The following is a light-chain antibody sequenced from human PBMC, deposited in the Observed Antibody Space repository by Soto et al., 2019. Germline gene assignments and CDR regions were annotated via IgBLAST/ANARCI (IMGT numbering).Light chain of an antibody. Sequence: DIQMTQSPSSLSASVGDRVTISCRASQSIRNYVSWYQQKPGTAPKLLIRAASTLQSGVPSRFSGSGSGTDFTLTISSLQIEDFATYFCQQTDSTPQTFGQGPNVEI. CDR1: QSIRNY. CDR2: AAS. V-gene: IGKV1-39*01. J-gene: IGKJ1*01. CDR3: QQTDSTPQT.